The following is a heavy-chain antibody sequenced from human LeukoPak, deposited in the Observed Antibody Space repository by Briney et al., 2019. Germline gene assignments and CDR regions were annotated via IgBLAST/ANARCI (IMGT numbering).Heavy chain of an antibody. CDR3: ARARGAGPGAHFDY. D-gene: IGHD3-10*01. J-gene: IGHJ4*02. V-gene: IGHV3-11*01. CDR1: GFSFSDEY. CDR2: ISNSGHSI. Sequence: NPGGSLRLSCAASGFSFSDEYMSWIRQAPGRGLEWISYISNSGHSIFYADSVKGRFTISRDNAKNSLFLQMGSLRAEDTAVYYCARARGAGPGAHFDYWGQGTLVTVSS.